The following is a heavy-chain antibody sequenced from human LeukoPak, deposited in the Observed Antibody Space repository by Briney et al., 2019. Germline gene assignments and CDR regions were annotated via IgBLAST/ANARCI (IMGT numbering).Heavy chain of an antibody. D-gene: IGHD2-21*01. CDR2: VFNSGTA. J-gene: IGHJ5*02. CDR3: ARDKGDYWLDP. V-gene: IGHV4-4*07. CDR1: GGSITTYL. Sequence: SETLSLTCAVSGGSITTYLWSWIRQPAGKGLEWIGRVFNSGTANYSPSLRGRVTMSVDISKNQVSLRLTSVTAADTAVYYCARDKGDYWLDPWGQGTLVTVSS.